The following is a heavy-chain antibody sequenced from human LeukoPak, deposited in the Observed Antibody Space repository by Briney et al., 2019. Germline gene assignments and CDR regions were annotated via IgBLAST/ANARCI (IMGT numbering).Heavy chain of an antibody. V-gene: IGHV3-23*01. D-gene: IGHD2-2*03. J-gene: IGHJ4*02. CDR2: ISGSGGST. Sequence: GGSLRLSCAASGLTFSSYAMSWVRQAPGKGLEWVSAISGSGGSTYYADSVKGRFTISRDNSKNTLYLQMNSLRAEDTAVYYCAKSPFVGYCSSTSCYAYAGYDYWGQGTLVTVSS. CDR3: AKSPFVGYCSSTSCYAYAGYDY. CDR1: GLTFSSYA.